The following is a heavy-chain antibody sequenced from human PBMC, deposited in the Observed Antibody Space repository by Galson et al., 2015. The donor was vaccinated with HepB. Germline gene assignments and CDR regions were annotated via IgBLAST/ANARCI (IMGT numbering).Heavy chain of an antibody. V-gene: IGHV4-34*01. Sequence: ETLSLTCAVFGGSFSGSYWSWIRQPPPWGLEWIGEINHSGSTNYNPSLKSRVTISVNTSKNQVSLKLSSVTAADTAVYYCARGHPPYTNCEGADWFDPWGQGTLVTVSS. CDR2: INHSGST. CDR1: GGSFSGSY. CDR3: ARGHPPYTNCEGADWFDP. D-gene: IGHD4-11*01. J-gene: IGHJ5*02.